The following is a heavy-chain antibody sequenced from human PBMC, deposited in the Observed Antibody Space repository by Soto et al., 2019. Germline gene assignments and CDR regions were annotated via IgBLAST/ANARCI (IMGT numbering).Heavy chain of an antibody. CDR1: GCTFTSYE. CDR2: MNPNSGNT. J-gene: IGHJ5*02. V-gene: IGHV1-8*01. Sequence: QVQLVQSGAEVKRPGASVKVSCKASGCTFTSYEIKWVRQATGQGLEWMGWMNPNSGNTDYAQKFQGRVTMTRNTSISTAYMELSSLRSEDTAVYYCARERSAAGAGWFDPWGQGTLVTVSS. D-gene: IGHD6-13*01. CDR3: ARERSAAGAGWFDP.